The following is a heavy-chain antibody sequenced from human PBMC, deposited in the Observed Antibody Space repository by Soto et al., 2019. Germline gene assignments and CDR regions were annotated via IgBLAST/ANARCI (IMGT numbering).Heavy chain of an antibody. CDR3: ARGLQGGSYTTAYDY. V-gene: IGHV1-2*04. D-gene: IGHD1-26*01. J-gene: IGHJ4*02. Sequence: ASVKVSCKASGYTFTGYYMHWVRQAPGQGLEWMGWINPNSGGTNYAQKFQGWVTMTRDTSISTAYMELSRLRSDDTAVYYCARGLQGGSYTTAYDYWGQGTLVTVSS. CDR2: INPNSGGT. CDR1: GYTFTGYY.